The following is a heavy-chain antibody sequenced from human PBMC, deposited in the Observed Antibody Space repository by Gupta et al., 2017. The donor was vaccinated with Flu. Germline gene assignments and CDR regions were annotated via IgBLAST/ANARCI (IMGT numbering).Heavy chain of an antibody. J-gene: IGHJ3*02. CDR2: IYRSGSA. D-gene: IGHD2-2*01. CDR3: ARKREIVVVPVPYDAFDI. V-gene: IGHV4-30-4*01. Sequence: QVQLQESGPGLVKPSQKLSLTCTVSGGSVNTVDHYWSWFRQPPGKGLEWLGYIYRSGSAYYSPSLKSRITISVDTSKNQFSLTMNSVTAADTAVYYCARKREIVVVPVPYDAFDIWGQGTVVTVSS. CDR1: GGSVNTVDHY.